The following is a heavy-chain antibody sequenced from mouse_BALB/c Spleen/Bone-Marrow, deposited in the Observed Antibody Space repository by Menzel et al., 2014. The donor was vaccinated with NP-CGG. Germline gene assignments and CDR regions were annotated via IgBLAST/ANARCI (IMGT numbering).Heavy chain of an antibody. V-gene: IGHV1-20*02. Sequence: EVQLQQSGPELVKPGASVKISCKASGYSFTGYFMNWVVQSHGKSLEWIGRINPYNGDTFYNQRFKGKATLTVDKSSSTAHMELRSLASEDSAVYYCARSRDYDGYAYWGQGTLVTVSA. CDR2: INPYNGDT. CDR1: GYSFTGYF. J-gene: IGHJ3*01. CDR3: ARSRDYDGYAY. D-gene: IGHD2-4*01.